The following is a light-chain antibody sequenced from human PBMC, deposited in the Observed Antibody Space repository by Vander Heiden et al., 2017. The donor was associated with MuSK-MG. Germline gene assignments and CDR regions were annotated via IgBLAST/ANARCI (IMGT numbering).Light chain of an antibody. CDR3: TSYTSSTTLV. CDR2: DVS. CDR1: SSDVGGYTY. Sequence: QSALTQPASVSGSPGQSITISCTGTSSDVGGYTYVSWYQQHPGKAPKLMIYDVSNRPSGVSDRFSASKPGNTASLTISGLQAEDEADYFCTSYTSSTTLVFGGGTKLTVL. J-gene: IGLJ2*01. V-gene: IGLV2-14*03.